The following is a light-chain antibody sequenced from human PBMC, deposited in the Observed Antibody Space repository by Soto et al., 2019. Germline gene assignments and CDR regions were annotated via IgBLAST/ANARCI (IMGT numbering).Light chain of an antibody. V-gene: IGKV3-11*01. CDR1: QSVSSY. J-gene: IGKJ2*01. CDR2: DAS. Sequence: EIVLTQSPATLSLSPGERATLSCRASQSVSSYLAWYQQKPGQAPRLLIYDASNRATGIPARFGGSGSGTDFTLTISSLEPEDFAVYYCQQHSNWPPYTFGQGTKLEIK. CDR3: QQHSNWPPYT.